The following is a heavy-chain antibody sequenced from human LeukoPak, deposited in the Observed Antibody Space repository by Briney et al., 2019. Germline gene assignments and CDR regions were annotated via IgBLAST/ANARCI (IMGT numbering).Heavy chain of an antibody. D-gene: IGHD3-22*01. CDR2: ISSSSSYI. J-gene: IGHJ3*02. CDR1: GFTFSSYS. V-gene: IGHV3-21*01. CDR3: ASPSSPSSSGPDAFDI. Sequence: GGSLRLSCAASGFTFSSYSMNWVRQAPGKGLEWVSSISSSSSYIYYADSVKGRFTISRDNAKNSLYLQMNSLRAEDTAVYYCASPSSPSSSGPDAFDIWGQGTMVTVSS.